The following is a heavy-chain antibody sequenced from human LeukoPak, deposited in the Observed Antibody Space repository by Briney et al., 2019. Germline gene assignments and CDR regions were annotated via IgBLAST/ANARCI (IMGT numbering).Heavy chain of an antibody. J-gene: IGHJ4*02. CDR1: GFTFSRYW. V-gene: IGHV3-7*01. Sequence: GGSLRLSCAASGFTFSRYWMSWVRQAPGKGLEWVANIKQNGSEKYYVDSVKGRLTISRDNAKNPLYLQMSSLRAEDTAVYYCARDRRYSSGWYFSHWGQGTLVTVSS. CDR2: IKQNGSEK. D-gene: IGHD6-19*01. CDR3: ARDRRYSSGWYFSH.